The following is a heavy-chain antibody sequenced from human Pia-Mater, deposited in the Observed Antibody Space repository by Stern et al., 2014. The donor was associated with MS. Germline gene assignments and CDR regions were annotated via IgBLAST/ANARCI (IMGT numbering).Heavy chain of an antibody. D-gene: IGHD1-26*01. V-gene: IGHV3-15*01. CDR3: TTLDRSYPYYYYGMDV. J-gene: IGHJ6*02. CDR2: IKSKPDGGTT. CDR1: GFPFRNAW. Sequence: DVPLVESGGGLVKPGGSLRLSCAASGFPFRNAWLTWIRQAPGKGLAWVCRIKSKPDGGTTDYAAPVKGRFTISRDDSKNTLYLQMNSLKTEDTAVYYCTTLDRSYPYYYYGMDVWGQGTTVTVSS.